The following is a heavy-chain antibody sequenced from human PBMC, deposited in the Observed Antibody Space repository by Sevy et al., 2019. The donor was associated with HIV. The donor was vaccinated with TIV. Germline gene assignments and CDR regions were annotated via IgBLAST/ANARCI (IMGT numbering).Heavy chain of an antibody. CDR2: IYSGVST. Sequence: GGSLRLSCAASGFTVSSDYMSWVRQAPGKGLEYVSVIYSGVSTYYAYSVKGRFTISRDNSKNMQFLQMNSFRAEDTDVYYCARVLHYYYGMDVWGQGTTVTVSS. CDR3: ARVLHYYYGMDV. V-gene: IGHV3-53*01. J-gene: IGHJ6*02. CDR1: GFTVSSDY.